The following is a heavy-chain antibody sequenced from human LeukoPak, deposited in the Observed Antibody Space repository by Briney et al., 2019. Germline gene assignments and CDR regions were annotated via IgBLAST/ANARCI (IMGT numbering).Heavy chain of an antibody. CDR2: IKQDGSEK. CDR1: GFTFSSYW. V-gene: IGHV3-7*03. CDR3: ARAYCSSTSCYRLYYYYGMGV. J-gene: IGHJ6*04. Sequence: GGSLRLSCAASGFTFSSYWMSWVRQAPGKGLEWVANIKQDGSEKYYVDSVKGRFTISRDNAKNSLYLQMNSLRAEDTAVYYCARAYCSSTSCYRLYYYYGMGVWGKGTTVTVSS. D-gene: IGHD2-2*01.